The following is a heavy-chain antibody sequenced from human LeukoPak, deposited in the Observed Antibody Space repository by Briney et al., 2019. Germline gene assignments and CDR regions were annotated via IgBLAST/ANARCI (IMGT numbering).Heavy chain of an antibody. CDR3: AKRGDIAGDY. CDR2: ISGSGGST. Sequence: GGSLRLSCAASGFTFSSYAMSWVRQAPGKGLEWVSAISGSGGSTYYADSVKGRFTISRDNSKNTLYLQMNRRGAQGTAVNYCAKRGDIAGDYWGQGTLVTVSS. D-gene: IGHD5-12*01. J-gene: IGHJ4*02. CDR1: GFTFSSYA. V-gene: IGHV3-23*01.